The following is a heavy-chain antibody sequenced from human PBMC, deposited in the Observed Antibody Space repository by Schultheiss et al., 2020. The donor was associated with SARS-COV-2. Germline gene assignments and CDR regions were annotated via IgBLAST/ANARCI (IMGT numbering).Heavy chain of an antibody. Sequence: GGSLRLSCEASGFTFSAYGVHWVRRAPGKGLEWLSFISYDGNDKYYGDSVKGRFSISRDNSKNTVSLQMNSLTAEDTAVYYCAREQIAMVAFDIWGQGTMVTVSS. V-gene: IGHV3-30*03. D-gene: IGHD5-18*01. CDR3: AREQIAMVAFDI. CDR1: GFTFSAYG. J-gene: IGHJ3*02. CDR2: ISYDGNDK.